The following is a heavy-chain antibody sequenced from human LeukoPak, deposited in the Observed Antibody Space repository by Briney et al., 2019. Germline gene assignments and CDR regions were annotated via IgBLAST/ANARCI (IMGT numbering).Heavy chain of an antibody. J-gene: IGHJ6*02. D-gene: IGHD4-17*01. V-gene: IGHV4-61*02. CDR2: IYTSGST. CDR1: GGSISSGSYY. Sequence: SETLSLTCTVSGGSISSGSYYWSWIRQPAGKGLEWIGRIYTSGSTNYNPSLKSRVTISVDTSKNQFPLKLSSVTAADTAVYYCAREPLTVPPFYYYYGMDVWGQGTTVTVSS. CDR3: AREPLTVPPFYYYYGMDV.